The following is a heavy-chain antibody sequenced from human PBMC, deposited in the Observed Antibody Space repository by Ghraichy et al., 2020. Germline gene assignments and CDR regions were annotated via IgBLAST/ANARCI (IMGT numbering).Heavy chain of an antibody. V-gene: IGHV3-48*01. CDR1: GLSFSGND. CDR3: ARALRYWALDY. D-gene: IGHD2-8*02. CDR2: ITRRSDII. Sequence: ESLNISCVVSGLSFSGNDFHWVRQSPGKGLEWLSYITRRSDIIYYSDFVKGRFTISRDNAKNSLYLEMDSLGVEDTALYFCARALRYWALDYWGQGALVTVSS. J-gene: IGHJ4*02.